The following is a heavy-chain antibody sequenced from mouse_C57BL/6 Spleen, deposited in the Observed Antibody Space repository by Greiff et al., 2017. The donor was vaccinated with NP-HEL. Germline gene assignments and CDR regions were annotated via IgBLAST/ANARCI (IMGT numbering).Heavy chain of an antibody. CDR3: ATALDSSGPYAMDY. CDR2: ISSGSSTI. V-gene: IGHV5-17*01. Sequence: EVQLVASGGGLVKPGGSLKLSCAASGFTFSDYGMHWVRQAPEKGLEWVAYISSGSSTIYYADTVKGRFTISRDNAKNTLFLQMTSLRSEDTAMYYCATALDSSGPYAMDYWGQGTSVTVSS. D-gene: IGHD3-2*02. J-gene: IGHJ4*01. CDR1: GFTFSDYG.